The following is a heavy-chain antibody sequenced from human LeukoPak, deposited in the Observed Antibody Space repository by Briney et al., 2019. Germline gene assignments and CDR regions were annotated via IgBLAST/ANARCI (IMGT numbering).Heavy chain of an antibody. CDR1: GGSISSYY. CDR3: ARGYDSSGYLNWFDP. CDR2: IYYSGST. V-gene: IGHV4-59*01. Sequence: KPSETLSLTCTVSGGSISSYYWSWIRQPPGKGLEWIGYIYYSGSTNYNPSLKSRVTISVDTSKNQFSLKLSSVTAADTAVYYCARGYDSSGYLNWFDPWGQGTLVTVSS. D-gene: IGHD3-22*01. J-gene: IGHJ5*02.